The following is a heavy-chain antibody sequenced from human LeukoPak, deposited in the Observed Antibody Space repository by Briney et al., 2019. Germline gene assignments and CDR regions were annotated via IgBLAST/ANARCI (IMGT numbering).Heavy chain of an antibody. CDR3: ARDIAPISKAFDI. D-gene: IGHD5-12*01. J-gene: IGHJ3*02. Sequence: GGSLRLSCAASGFTVSSNYMSWVRQAPGKGLEWVPVIYSGGNTYYTDSVKGRFTISRDNSKNTLYLQMNSLRAEDTAVYYCARDIAPISKAFDIWGQGTMVTVSS. V-gene: IGHV3-66*01. CDR1: GFTVSSNY. CDR2: IYSGGNT.